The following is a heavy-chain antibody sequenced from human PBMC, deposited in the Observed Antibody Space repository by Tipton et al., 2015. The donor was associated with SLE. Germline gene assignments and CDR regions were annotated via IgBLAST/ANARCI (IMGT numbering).Heavy chain of an antibody. Sequence: RSLRLSCAGSGFTFRDYGMSWVRQAPGKGLEWVSFIRAKTYGEITEYAASVKGRFTLSRDDFTGIAYLQMNSLKIEDTAVYYCTRGKKIEGPVDYSDYFSRPEDSGLYYYYAMDVWGQGTRVTVSS. V-gene: IGHV3-49*04. CDR3: TRGKKIEGPVDYSDYFSRPEDSGLYYYYAMDV. CDR1: GFTFRDYG. CDR2: IRAKTYGEIT. D-gene: IGHD4-11*01. J-gene: IGHJ6*02.